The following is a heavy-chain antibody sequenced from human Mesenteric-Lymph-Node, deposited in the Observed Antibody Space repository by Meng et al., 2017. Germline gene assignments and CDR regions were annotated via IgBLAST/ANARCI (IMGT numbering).Heavy chain of an antibody. Sequence: QVQLVESGGGVVQPGRSLRLSCAASGFTFSSFAMDWVRQAPGKGLEWVAVISSDGSIKYYADSVKGRFTISRDDSKNTLYVQMNSLRAEDTAVYYCVRDPNRGFLDCWGQGTLVTVSS. V-gene: IGHV3-30*07. CDR2: ISSDGSIK. D-gene: IGHD3-10*01. J-gene: IGHJ4*02. CDR1: GFTFSSFA. CDR3: VRDPNRGFLDC.